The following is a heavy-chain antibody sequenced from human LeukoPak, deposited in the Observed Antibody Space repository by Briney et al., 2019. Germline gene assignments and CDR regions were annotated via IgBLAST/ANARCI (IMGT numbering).Heavy chain of an antibody. D-gene: IGHD3-3*01. CDR3: TRDFDFSSAI. J-gene: IGHJ4*02. CDR1: GFTFRNYY. CDR2: ISPDGSTT. Sequence: GGSLRLSCVASGFTFRNYYMHWVRQAPGKGLVWVSRISPDGSTTGHADSVKGRFTTSRDNAKNTLFLQMNSLRAEDTAVYYCTRDFDFSSAIWGQGTLVTVSS. V-gene: IGHV3-74*01.